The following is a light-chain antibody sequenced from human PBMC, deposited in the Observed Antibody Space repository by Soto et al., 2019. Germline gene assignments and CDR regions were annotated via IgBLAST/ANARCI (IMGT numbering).Light chain of an antibody. J-gene: IGLJ3*02. Sequence: HSALTQPASVSGSPGQSISISCTGTSRDVGGYNYVSWYQQHPGKAPTLLIYEVSNRPSGVSNRFAGSKSANTASLTISGLQAEDEADYYCYSYTNNNTPMFGGGTKLTVL. CDR3: YSYTNNNTPM. CDR1: SRDVGGYNY. CDR2: EVS. V-gene: IGLV2-14*01.